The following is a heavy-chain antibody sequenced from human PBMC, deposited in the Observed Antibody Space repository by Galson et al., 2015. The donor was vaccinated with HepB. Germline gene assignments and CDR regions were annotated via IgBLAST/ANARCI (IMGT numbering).Heavy chain of an antibody. V-gene: IGHV3-23*01. CDR1: GFTFRSYA. Sequence: SLRLSCAASGFTFRSYAMSWVRQAPGKGLEWVSGISGRGGSTYYTDSVKGRFTISRDNSKDTVYLQMSSLRADDTAVYYCARDSGYVSGWYAGRGGFDYWGQGALVIVSS. J-gene: IGHJ4*02. D-gene: IGHD6-19*01. CDR2: ISGRGGST. CDR3: ARDSGYVSGWYAGRGGFDY.